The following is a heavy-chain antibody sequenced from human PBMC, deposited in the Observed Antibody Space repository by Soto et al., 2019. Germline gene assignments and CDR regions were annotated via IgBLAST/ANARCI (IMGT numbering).Heavy chain of an antibody. CDR3: ARESLPTYQLLFRRDYGMDV. D-gene: IGHD2-2*01. J-gene: IGHJ6*02. CDR2: ISSSSSYI. CDR1: GFTFSSYS. Sequence: PGGSLRLSCAASGFTFSSYSMNWVRQAPGKGLEWVSSISSSSSYIYYADSVKGRFTISRDNAKNSLYLQMNSLRAEDTAVYYCARESLPTYQLLFRRDYGMDVWGQGTTVTVSS. V-gene: IGHV3-21*01.